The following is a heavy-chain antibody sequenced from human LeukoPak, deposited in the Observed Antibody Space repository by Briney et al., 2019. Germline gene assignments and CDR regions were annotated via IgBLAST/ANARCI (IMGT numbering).Heavy chain of an antibody. CDR2: IYHSGSS. CDR1: GVSMSRSRDY. J-gene: IGHJ5*02. D-gene: IGHD3-16*01. V-gene: IGHV4-39*01. CDR3: AKLWGGQNWNDD. Sequence: SETLSLTCNVSGVSMSRSRDYWGWIRQPPGKGLEWIASIYHSGSSHYNPSLASRVIISVDSSKNQFSLKLTSVTAADTAVYYCAKLWGGQNWNDDWGQGTLVTVSS.